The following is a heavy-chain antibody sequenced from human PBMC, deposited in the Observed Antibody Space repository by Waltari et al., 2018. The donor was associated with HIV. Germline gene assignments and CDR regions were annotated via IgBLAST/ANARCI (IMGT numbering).Heavy chain of an antibody. CDR2: TYCRSKCYN. J-gene: IGHJ4*02. CDR1: GDSVSSNSAA. Sequence: QVQLQQSGPGLVKPSQTLSLTCAISGDSVSSNSAAWSWIRQSPSSGLEWLGRTYCRSKCYNDDAVSVKSRITINPDTSKNQFSLQLNSGTAEDTAVYYCARVALGGSAGSYLFDYWGQGTLVTVSS. V-gene: IGHV6-1*01. D-gene: IGHD3-16*02. CDR3: ARVALGGSAGSYLFDY.